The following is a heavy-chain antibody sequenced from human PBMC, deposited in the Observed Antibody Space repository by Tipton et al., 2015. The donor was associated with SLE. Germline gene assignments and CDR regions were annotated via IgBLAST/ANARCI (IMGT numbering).Heavy chain of an antibody. D-gene: IGHD3-3*01. CDR1: GGSISPYY. Sequence: TLSLTCTVSGGSISPYYWSWIRQHPGKGLEWIGDSYHSGSTHNNPSLKGRVTITEDTSENQFSLKLRSVTAADTAVYYCARDPYDSWSDYQATFDYWGQGTLATVSP. J-gene: IGHJ4*02. CDR2: SYHSGST. V-gene: IGHV4-31*03. CDR3: ARDPYDSWSDYQATFDY.